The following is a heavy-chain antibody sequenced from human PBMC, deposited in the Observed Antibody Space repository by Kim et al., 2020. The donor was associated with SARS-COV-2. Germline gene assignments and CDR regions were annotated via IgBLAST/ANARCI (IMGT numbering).Heavy chain of an antibody. CDR1: GFTFDDYA. J-gene: IGHJ4*02. D-gene: IGHD1-26*01. Sequence: GGSLRLSCAASGFTFDDYAMHWVRQAPGKGLEWVSGISWNSGSIGYADSVKGRFTISRDNAKNSLYLQMNSLRAEDTALYYCAKGTWDDYWGQGTLVTVSS. CDR2: ISWNSGSI. V-gene: IGHV3-9*01. CDR3: AKGTWDDY.